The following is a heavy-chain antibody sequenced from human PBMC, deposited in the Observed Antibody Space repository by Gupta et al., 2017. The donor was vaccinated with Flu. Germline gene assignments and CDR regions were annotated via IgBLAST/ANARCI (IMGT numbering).Heavy chain of an antibody. D-gene: IGHD2-2*01. V-gene: IGHV1-2*06. Sequence: VRQAPGQGLEWMGRNNPYSGGTKYALKFQGRVTMTSDTSISTAYMELSSLRSDDTAIYFCARVGYCSTTSCYEPFDSWGLGTLLTVSS. J-gene: IGHJ4*02. CDR3: ARVGYCSTTSCYEPFDS. CDR2: NNPYSGGT.